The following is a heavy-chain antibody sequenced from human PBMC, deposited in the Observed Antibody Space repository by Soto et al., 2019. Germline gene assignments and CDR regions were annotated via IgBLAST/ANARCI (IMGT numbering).Heavy chain of an antibody. Sequence: GGSLRLSCAASGFTFSKAWMTWVRQAPGKGLEWVGRIKSKADGGRTDYGTPIKGRFTISRDDSRNSLYLQMNNLKTDDTAVYYCTTAPFEWLSFFDYWGQGTLVTVSS. V-gene: IGHV3-15*07. CDR2: IKSKADGGRT. CDR1: GFTFSKAW. CDR3: TTAPFEWLSFFDY. D-gene: IGHD3-9*01. J-gene: IGHJ4*02.